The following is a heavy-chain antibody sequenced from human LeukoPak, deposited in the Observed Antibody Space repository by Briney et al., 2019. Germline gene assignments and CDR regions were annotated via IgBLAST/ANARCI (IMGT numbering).Heavy chain of an antibody. D-gene: IGHD3-10*01. V-gene: IGHV1-2*02. CDR3: ARGFGELYYYYYYTDV. CDR2: INPNSGGT. CDR1: GYTFTGYY. Sequence: ASVKVSCKASGYTFTGYYMHWVRQAPGQGLEWMGWINPNSGGTNYAQKFQGRVTMTRDTSISTAYMELSRLRSDDTAVYYCARGFGELYYYYYYTDVWGKGTTVTVSS. J-gene: IGHJ6*03.